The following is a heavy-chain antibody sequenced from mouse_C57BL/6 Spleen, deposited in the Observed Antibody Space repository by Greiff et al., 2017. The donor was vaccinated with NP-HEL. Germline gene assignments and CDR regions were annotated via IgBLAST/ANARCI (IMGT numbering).Heavy chain of an antibody. CDR3: ARSDGYYGYFDV. D-gene: IGHD2-3*01. CDR1: GYTFTSYW. Sequence: QVQLKQPGAELVRPGSSVKLSCKASGYTFTSYWMHWVKQRPIQGLEWIGNIDPSDSETHYNQKFKDKATLTVDKSSSTAYMQLSSLTSEDSAVYYCARSDGYYGYFDVWGTGTTVTVSS. J-gene: IGHJ1*03. V-gene: IGHV1-52*01. CDR2: IDPSDSET.